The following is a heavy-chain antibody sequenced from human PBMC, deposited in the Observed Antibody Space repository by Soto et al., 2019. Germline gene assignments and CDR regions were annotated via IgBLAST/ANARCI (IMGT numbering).Heavy chain of an antibody. CDR2: ISASGGSA. V-gene: IGHV3-23*01. CDR1: GFTFSNFA. J-gene: IGHJ6*02. CDR3: AKDREWEPDGGYGMDV. D-gene: IGHD1-26*01. Sequence: GGSLRLSCAASGFTFSNFAINWVRQAPGKGLEWVSAISASGGSAYYADSVRGRFTISRDNSKNTLYMQMNSLRAEDTAVYYCAKDREWEPDGGYGMDVWGQGTTVTVS.